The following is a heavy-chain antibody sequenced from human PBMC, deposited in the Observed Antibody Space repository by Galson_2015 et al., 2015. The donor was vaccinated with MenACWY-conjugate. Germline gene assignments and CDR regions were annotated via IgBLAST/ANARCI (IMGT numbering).Heavy chain of an antibody. J-gene: IGHJ3*02. V-gene: IGHV5-51*01. CDR3: ASAVLTVNHDAFDI. CDR2: IYPADSDT. CDR1: GYNFVSYW. Sequence: QSGAEVKKPGESLKISCKGSGYNFVSYWIGWVRQMPGKGLDWMGIIYPADSDTRYSPSFQGQVTISADKSISTAYLQWNSLEASDTAMYYCASAVLTVNHDAFDISDQGTLVTVSS. D-gene: IGHD1-14*01.